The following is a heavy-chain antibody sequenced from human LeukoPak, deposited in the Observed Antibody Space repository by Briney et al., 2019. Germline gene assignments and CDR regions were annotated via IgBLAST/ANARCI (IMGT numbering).Heavy chain of an antibody. J-gene: IGHJ4*02. CDR1: GFTISDYY. CDR2: ISSSGSTI. Sequence: GGSLRLSCAASGFTISDYYRSWIRHAPGKGLEWVSYISSSGSTIYYADSVKGRFTISRDNAKNSLYLQMNSLRAEDTAVYYCAREVGATNFDYWGQGTLVTVSS. D-gene: IGHD1-26*01. CDR3: AREVGATNFDY. V-gene: IGHV3-11*01.